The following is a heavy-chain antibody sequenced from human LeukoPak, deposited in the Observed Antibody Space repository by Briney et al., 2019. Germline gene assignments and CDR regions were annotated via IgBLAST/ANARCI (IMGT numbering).Heavy chain of an antibody. J-gene: IGHJ4*02. CDR3: ARGTAHYDFWSGCSAGYYFDY. V-gene: IGHV4-59*01. D-gene: IGHD3-3*01. CDR2: IYYSGST. CDR1: GGSISSYY. Sequence: SETLSLTCTVSGGSISSYYWSWIRQPPGKGLEWIGYIYYSGSTNYNPSLKSRVTISVDTSKNQFSLKLSSVTAADTAVYYCARGTAHYDFWSGCSAGYYFDYWGQGTLVTVSS.